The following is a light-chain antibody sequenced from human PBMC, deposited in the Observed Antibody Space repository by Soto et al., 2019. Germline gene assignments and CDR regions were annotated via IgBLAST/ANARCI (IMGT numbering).Light chain of an antibody. CDR3: QHYGNKHPSVT. CDR1: QSLSSSY. Sequence: EIVLTQSPGTLSLSPGERATLSCRASQSLSSSYLVWYQQKPGQAPRLLIYGASSRATGIPDRFSGSGSGTDFTLTISRLEPEDFAVYYCQHYGNKHPSVTFRPGTKVDIX. V-gene: IGKV3-20*01. J-gene: IGKJ3*01. CDR2: GAS.